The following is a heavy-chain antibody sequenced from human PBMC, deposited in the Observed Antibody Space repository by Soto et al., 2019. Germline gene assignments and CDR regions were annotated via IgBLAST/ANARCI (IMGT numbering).Heavy chain of an antibody. CDR2: LSGSGGST. Sequence: GGSLRLSCAASGFTFSSYAMSWVRQAPGKGLEWVSALSGSGGSTYYADSVKGRFTISRDNSKNTLYLQMNSLRAEDTAVYYCAKVQGGYSSGWYPGGAFDIWGQGTMVTVSS. CDR3: AKVQGGYSSGWYPGGAFDI. CDR1: GFTFSSYA. V-gene: IGHV3-23*01. J-gene: IGHJ3*02. D-gene: IGHD6-19*01.